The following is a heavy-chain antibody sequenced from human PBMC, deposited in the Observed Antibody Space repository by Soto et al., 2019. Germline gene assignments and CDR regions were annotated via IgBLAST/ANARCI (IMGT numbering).Heavy chain of an antibody. J-gene: IGHJ6*02. D-gene: IGHD6-19*01. CDR2: IIPIFGTA. CDR1: GGTFSSYA. V-gene: IGHV1-69*12. Sequence: QVQLVQSGAEVKKPGSSVKVSCKASGGTFSSYAISWVRQAPGQGLEWMGGIIPIFGTANYAQKFQGRVTITADESTSTAYMELGSLRSEDTALYYCARSRRGIAVAGTNYYGMDVWGQGTTVTVSS. CDR3: ARSRRGIAVAGTNYYGMDV.